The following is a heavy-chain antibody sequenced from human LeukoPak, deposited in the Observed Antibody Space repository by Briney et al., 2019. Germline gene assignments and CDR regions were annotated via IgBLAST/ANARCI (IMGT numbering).Heavy chain of an antibody. D-gene: IGHD3-22*01. V-gene: IGHV1-69*02. CDR3: ASTYDSSGYYFSFDY. J-gene: IGHJ4*02. CDR1: GGTFSSYT. Sequence: ASVKVSCKASGGTFSSYTISWVRQAPGQGLEWMGRIIPILGIANYAQKFQGRVTITADKSTSTAYMELSSLRSEDTAAYYCASTYDSSGYYFSFDYWGQGTLVTVSS. CDR2: IIPILGIA.